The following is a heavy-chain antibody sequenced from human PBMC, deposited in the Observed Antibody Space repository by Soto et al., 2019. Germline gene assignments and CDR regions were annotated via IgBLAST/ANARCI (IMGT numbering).Heavy chain of an antibody. D-gene: IGHD6-19*01. CDR1: GFKFEDYA. Sequence: EMQLVESGGGLVPPGRSLRLSCAGFGFKFEDYAMHWVRQVPGKGLEWVSYINWNSGKVNYADSVKGRFTISRDNANNSLYLHMTSLKSADTTLYYCAKAGCSDANCHFWALESWGQGTLVSVSS. V-gene: IGHV3-9*01. J-gene: IGHJ4*02. CDR3: AKAGCSDANCHFWALES. CDR2: INWNSGKV.